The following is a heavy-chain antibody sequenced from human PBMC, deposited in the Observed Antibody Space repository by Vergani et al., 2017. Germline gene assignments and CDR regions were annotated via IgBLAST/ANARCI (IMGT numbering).Heavy chain of an antibody. CDR3: ASRDPGSYHDDDAFDI. J-gene: IGHJ3*02. V-gene: IGHV1-2*02. Sequence: QVQLVQSGAEVKKPGASVKVSCKASGYTFTGYYMHWVRQAPGQGLELMGWINPNSGGTNYAQKFQGRVTMTRDTSISTAYMELSRLRSDDTAVYYCASRDPGSYHDDDAFDIWGQGTMVTVSS. CDR1: GYTFTGYY. CDR2: INPNSGGT. D-gene: IGHD1-26*01.